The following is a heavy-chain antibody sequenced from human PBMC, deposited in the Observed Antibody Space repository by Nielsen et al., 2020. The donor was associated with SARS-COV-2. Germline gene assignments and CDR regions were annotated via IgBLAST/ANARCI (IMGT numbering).Heavy chain of an antibody. V-gene: IGHV1-69*13. CDR3: ARDGYGPGGGAFDI. D-gene: IGHD3-22*01. Sequence: SVKVSCKASGGTFSSYAISWVRQAPGQGLEWMGGIIPIFGTANYAQKFQGRVTITADESTSTAYMELSSLRSEDTAVYYCARDGYGPGGGAFDIWGQGTMVTVSS. CDR1: GGTFSSYA. J-gene: IGHJ3*02. CDR2: IIPIFGTA.